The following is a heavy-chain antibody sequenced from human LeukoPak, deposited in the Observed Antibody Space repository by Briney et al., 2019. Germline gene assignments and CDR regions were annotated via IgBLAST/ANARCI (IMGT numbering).Heavy chain of an antibody. V-gene: IGHV1-69*05. CDR2: IIPIFGTA. J-gene: IGHJ4*02. CDR3: ARGYSGSSFDY. Sequence: GASVKVSCKASGYTFTTYYMHWVRQAPGQGLEWMGGIIPIFGTANYAQKFQGRVTITTDESTSTAYMELSSLRSEGTAVYYCARGYSGSSFDYWGQGTLVTVSS. CDR1: GYTFTTYY. D-gene: IGHD1-26*01.